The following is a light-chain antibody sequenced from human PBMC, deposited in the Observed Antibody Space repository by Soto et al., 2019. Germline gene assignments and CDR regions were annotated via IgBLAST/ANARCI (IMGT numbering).Light chain of an antibody. Sequence: QSVLTQPPSASGTPGQRVTISCSGTTSNIGSNTVNWYQQLPGTAPKVLIYNNDQRPSGVPDRFSGSKSGTSASLAISGLHSEDEAAYYCAAWDDSLNGRYVFGTGTKLTVL. CDR1: TSNIGSNT. J-gene: IGLJ1*01. CDR3: AAWDDSLNGRYV. V-gene: IGLV1-44*01. CDR2: NND.